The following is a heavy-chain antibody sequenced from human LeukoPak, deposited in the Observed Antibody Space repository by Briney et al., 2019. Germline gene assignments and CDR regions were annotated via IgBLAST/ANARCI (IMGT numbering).Heavy chain of an antibody. J-gene: IGHJ1*01. CDR1: GFTFSSYT. CDR3: ARETPSSGPIRESEYFQH. D-gene: IGHD3-22*01. Sequence: GGSLRLSCAASGFTFSSYTMNWVRQAPGKGLEWVSSISTSSSYISYADSVKGRFTISRDNAKNSLYLQMNSLRAEDTAVYYCARETPSSGPIRESEYFQHWGQGTLVTVFS. V-gene: IGHV3-21*01. CDR2: ISTSSSYI.